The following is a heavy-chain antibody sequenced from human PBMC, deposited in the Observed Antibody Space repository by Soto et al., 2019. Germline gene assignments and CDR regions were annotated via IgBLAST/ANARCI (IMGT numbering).Heavy chain of an antibody. CDR1: GFTFNIYA. V-gene: IGHV3-23*01. CDR3: AKDRYLDHDSRGYLFDN. Sequence: EVQLLESGGDLIQPGGSLRLSCAASGFTFNIYAMTWVRQAPGKGLEWVSAISRYGDIKYYADSVEGRFSISRDNSKNTLYLHMNSLRAEDTAVYYCAKDRYLDHDSRGYLFDNWGQGTLVTVSS. CDR2: ISRYGDIK. D-gene: IGHD3-22*01. J-gene: IGHJ4*02.